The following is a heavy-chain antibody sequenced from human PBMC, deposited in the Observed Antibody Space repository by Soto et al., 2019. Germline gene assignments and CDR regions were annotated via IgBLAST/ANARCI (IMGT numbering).Heavy chain of an antibody. CDR1: GFTFSSYS. D-gene: IGHD5-18*01. CDR3: ARSTHVDTAMPTDYCGMDV. Sequence: EVQLVESGGGLVKPGGSLRLSCAASGFTFSSYSMNWVRQAPGKGLEWASSISSSSSYIYYADSVKGRFTISRDNAKNSLYLQMNSLRAEDTAVYYCARSTHVDTAMPTDYCGMDVWGQGTTVTVSS. V-gene: IGHV3-21*01. J-gene: IGHJ6*02. CDR2: ISSSSSYI.